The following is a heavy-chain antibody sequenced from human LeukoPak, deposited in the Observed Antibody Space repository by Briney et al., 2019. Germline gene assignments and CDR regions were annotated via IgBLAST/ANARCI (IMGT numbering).Heavy chain of an antibody. D-gene: IGHD3-10*01. V-gene: IGHV5-51*01. Sequence: GESLKISCKGSGYSFTSYWIGWVRQMPGKGLEWMGIIYPGDSDTRYSPSFQGQVTISADKATKTAYLQWSSLQASDTAIYYCARQTEYASGHYWGQGTQVTVSS. J-gene: IGHJ4*02. CDR3: ARQTEYASGHY. CDR1: GYSFTSYW. CDR2: IYPGDSDT.